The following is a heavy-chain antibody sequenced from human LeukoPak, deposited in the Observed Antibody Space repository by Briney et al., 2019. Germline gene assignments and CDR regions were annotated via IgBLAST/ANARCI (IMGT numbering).Heavy chain of an antibody. CDR2: IYSGGST. CDR3: ARDRSDAFDI. J-gene: IGHJ3*02. CDR1: GFTVSSNY. V-gene: IGHV3-66*01. Sequence: AGGSLRLSCAASGFTVSSNYMSWVRQAPGKGLEWVSVIYSGGSTYYADSGKGRFTISRDNSKNTLYLQMNSLRAEDTAVHYCARDRSDAFDIWGQGTMVTVSS.